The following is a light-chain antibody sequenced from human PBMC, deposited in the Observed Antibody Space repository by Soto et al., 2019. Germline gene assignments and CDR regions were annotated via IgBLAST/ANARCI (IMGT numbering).Light chain of an antibody. CDR1: QSVSNNY. CDR3: QQDGSSSVFT. J-gene: IGKJ3*01. CDR2: DAS. V-gene: IGKV3-20*01. Sequence: EIVLTQSPGNLSLSPGERATLSCRASQSVSNNYLAWYQQKPGQAPRLLIYDASSRATDIPDRFSGSGSGTDFTITITRLEPEDFAVYYWQQDGSSSVFTVGPGTKVYIK.